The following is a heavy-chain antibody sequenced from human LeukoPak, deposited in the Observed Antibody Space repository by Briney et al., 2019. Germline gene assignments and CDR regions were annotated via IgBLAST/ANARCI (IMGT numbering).Heavy chain of an antibody. D-gene: IGHD6-13*01. CDR1: GFSFGDYS. CDR2: IRSEAYGGTT. CDR3: TSQLQLLTFFDY. Sequence: PGGSLRLSCTASGFSFGDYSMNWVRQAPGKGLEWVGFIRSEAYGGTTQYAASVKGRFTISRHDSKSIAYLQMNSLKTEDTAVYYCTSQLQLLTFFDYWGQGTLVTVSS. J-gene: IGHJ4*02. V-gene: IGHV3-49*04.